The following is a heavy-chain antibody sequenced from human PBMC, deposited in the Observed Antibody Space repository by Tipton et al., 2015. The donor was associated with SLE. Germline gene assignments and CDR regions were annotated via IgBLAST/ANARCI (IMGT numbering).Heavy chain of an antibody. V-gene: IGHV4-59*01. CDR2: IYYSGST. Sequence: LRLSCTVSGGSISSYYWSWIRQPPGKGLEWIGYIYYSGSTNYNPSLKSRGTISVDTTKNQFSLKLSSVTAAGTAVYYCAREEYSSGWTEVHWFDPWGQGTLVTVSS. CDR1: GGSISSYY. J-gene: IGHJ5*02. CDR3: AREEYSSGWTEVHWFDP. D-gene: IGHD6-19*01.